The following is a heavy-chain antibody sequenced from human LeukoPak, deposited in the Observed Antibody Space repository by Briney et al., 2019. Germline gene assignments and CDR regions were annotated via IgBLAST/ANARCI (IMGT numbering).Heavy chain of an antibody. Sequence: ASETLSLTCAVYGGSFSGYYWSWIRQPPGKGLEWIGEINHSGSTNYNPSLKSRVTISVDTSKNQFSLNVNSMAAADTGVYYCTRSFPGIVGAADFWGQGTLVTVSS. CDR1: GGSFSGYY. V-gene: IGHV4-34*01. D-gene: IGHD1-26*01. CDR3: TRSFPGIVGAADF. J-gene: IGHJ4*02. CDR2: INHSGST.